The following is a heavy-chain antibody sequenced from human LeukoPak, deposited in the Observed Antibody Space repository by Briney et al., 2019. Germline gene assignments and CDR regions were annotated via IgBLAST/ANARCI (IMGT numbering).Heavy chain of an antibody. Sequence: PSETLSLTCTVSGGSISSYYWSWIRQPPGKGLEWIGYIYYSGSTNYNPSLKSRVTISVDTSKNQFSPKLSSVTAADTAVYYCARGGYSSSARRAFDIWGQGTMVTVSS. V-gene: IGHV4-59*01. J-gene: IGHJ3*02. CDR3: ARGGYSSSARRAFDI. CDR1: GGSISSYY. D-gene: IGHD6-13*01. CDR2: IYYSGST.